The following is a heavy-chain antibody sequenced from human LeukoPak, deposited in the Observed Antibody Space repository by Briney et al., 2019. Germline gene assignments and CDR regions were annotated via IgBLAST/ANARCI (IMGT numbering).Heavy chain of an antibody. V-gene: IGHV4-34*01. CDR2: INHSGST. CDR3: ARHGRLGYCSSTSCYTGTYFDY. CDR1: GGSFSGYY. Sequence: SETLSLTCAVYGGSFSGYYWSWIRQPPGKGLEWIGEINHSGSTNYNPSLKSRVTISVDTSKNQFSLKLSSVTAADTAVYYCARHGRLGYCSSTSCYTGTYFDYWGQGTLVTVSS. D-gene: IGHD2-2*02. J-gene: IGHJ4*02.